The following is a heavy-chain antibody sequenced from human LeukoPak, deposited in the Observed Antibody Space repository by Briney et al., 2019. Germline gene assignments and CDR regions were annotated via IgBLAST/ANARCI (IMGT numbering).Heavy chain of an antibody. Sequence: TGGSLRLSCAASGFTFSSYAMSWVRQAPGKGLEWVSAISGSGGSTYYADSVKGRFTISRDNSKNTLYLQMNSLRAEDTAVYYCAKGGGDYVRGYYYYYYMDVWGKGTTVTVSS. CDR1: GFTFSSYA. J-gene: IGHJ6*03. D-gene: IGHD4-17*01. CDR3: AKGGGDYVRGYYYYYYMDV. CDR2: ISGSGGST. V-gene: IGHV3-23*01.